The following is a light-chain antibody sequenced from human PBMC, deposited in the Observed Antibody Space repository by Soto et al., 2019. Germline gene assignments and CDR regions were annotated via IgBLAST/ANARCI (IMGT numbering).Light chain of an antibody. CDR1: SSDVGRFNF. CDR2: EVT. CDR3: SSYAGSNTVV. V-gene: IGLV2-8*01. J-gene: IGLJ2*01. Sequence: QSALTQPPSASGSPGQSVTISCTGTSSDVGRFNFDSWFQQHPGKAPKALIYEVTTRPSGVPDRFSASKSGNTASLTVSGLQAEDEADYYCSSYAGSNTVVFGGGTKLTVL.